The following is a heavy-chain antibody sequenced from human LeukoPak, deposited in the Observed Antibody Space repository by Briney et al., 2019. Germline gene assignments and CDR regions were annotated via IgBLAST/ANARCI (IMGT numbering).Heavy chain of an antibody. CDR3: ARDLGVGAYLLFDYISSGLDS. J-gene: IGHJ4*02. CDR1: GFTFSTYG. Sequence: GGSLRLSCAASGFTFSTYGMHWVRQAPGKGLEWVAVISYDGSNEYFVDSVKGRFTISRDNSRNILFLQMNSLRPEDTAVYYCARDLGVGAYLLFDYISSGLDSWGQGTLVTVSS. CDR2: ISYDGSNE. V-gene: IGHV3-30*03. D-gene: IGHD6-6*01.